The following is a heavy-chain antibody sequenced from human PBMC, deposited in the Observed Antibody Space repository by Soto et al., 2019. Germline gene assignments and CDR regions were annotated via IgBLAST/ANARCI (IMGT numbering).Heavy chain of an antibody. J-gene: IGHJ6*02. D-gene: IGHD2-15*01. CDR3: AMGGGNSFYYGMDV. Sequence: QVQLVQSGAEVKKPGASVKVSCKASGYTFTTYTMHWVRQAPGQRLEWMGWINAGNGNTKYSQKFQGRVTITRDTAASTAYMVVSSLRSEDTAVYYCAMGGGNSFYYGMDVWGQGTTVTVSS. V-gene: IGHV1-3*01. CDR1: GYTFTTYT. CDR2: INAGNGNT.